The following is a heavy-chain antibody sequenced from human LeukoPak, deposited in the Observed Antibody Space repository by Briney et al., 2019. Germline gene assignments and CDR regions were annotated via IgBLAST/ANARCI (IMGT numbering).Heavy chain of an antibody. J-gene: IGHJ6*03. Sequence: SETLSLTCTVSGGSISSGSYYWSWIRQPAGKGLEWIGRIYTSGSTNYNPSLRSRVTISVDTSKNQFSLKLSSVTAADTAVYYCATGSSSSYYYYMDVWGKGTTVTVSS. D-gene: IGHD6-6*01. CDR2: IYTSGST. CDR3: ATGSSSSYYYYMDV. CDR1: GGSISSGSYY. V-gene: IGHV4-61*02.